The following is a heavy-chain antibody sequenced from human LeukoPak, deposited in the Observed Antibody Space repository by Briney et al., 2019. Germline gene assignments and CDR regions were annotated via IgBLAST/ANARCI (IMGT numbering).Heavy chain of an antibody. V-gene: IGHV3-64*01. CDR2: ISSNRGST. J-gene: IGHJ4*02. CDR3: ARWAIVGAATGVFDY. D-gene: IGHD1-26*01. Sequence: GGSLRLTCAASGFTFSSYAMHWVRQAPGKGLEYVSAISSNRGSTYYANPVKSRFTIYRDNSKNTLYLQMGSLRAEDMAVYYCARWAIVGAATGVFDYWGQGTLVTVSS. CDR1: GFTFSSYA.